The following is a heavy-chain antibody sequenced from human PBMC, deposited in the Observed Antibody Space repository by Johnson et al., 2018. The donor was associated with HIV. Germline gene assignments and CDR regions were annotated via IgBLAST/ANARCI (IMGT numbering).Heavy chain of an antibody. J-gene: IGHJ3*02. V-gene: IGHV3-33*01. CDR2: IWYDGSNK. D-gene: IGHD5-12*01. CDR3: ARDQGYNGFEPDAFDI. CDR1: GFTFSSYG. Sequence: QVQLVESGGGVVQPGRSLRLSCAASGFTFSSYGMHWVRQAPGKGLESVAVIWYDGSNKYYEDSVRGRVTISRDNSKNTLYLQMTSLRAEDTAVYFCARDQGYNGFEPDAFDIWGRGTMVTVSS.